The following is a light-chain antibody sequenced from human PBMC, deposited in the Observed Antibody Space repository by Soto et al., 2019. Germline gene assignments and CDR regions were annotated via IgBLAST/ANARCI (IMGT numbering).Light chain of an antibody. J-gene: IGKJ1*01. CDR3: QQSYSSPQT. CDR2: DAS. CDR1: QSISSY. Sequence: DIQMTQSPSSLSASVGDRVSITCRASQSISSYLNWYQQKPGKAPKVLIYDASNLQSGVPSRFSGSGSGTDFTLTISSLQPEDFATYYCQQSYSSPQTFGQGTKVDIK. V-gene: IGKV1-39*01.